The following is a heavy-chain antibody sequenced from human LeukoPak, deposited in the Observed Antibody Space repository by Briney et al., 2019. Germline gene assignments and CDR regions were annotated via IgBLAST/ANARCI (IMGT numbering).Heavy chain of an antibody. Sequence: GASVKVSCKASGYTFTSHGISWVRQAPGQGLEGRGWISAYNGNTNYAQKLQGRGTMTTDTYRRTAYMERRRRRAGDTAGYYCARDRGYYYSSGYYYDAFDIWGQGTMVTVSS. J-gene: IGHJ3*02. CDR1: GYTFTSHG. D-gene: IGHD3-22*01. CDR2: ISAYNGNT. V-gene: IGHV1-18*01. CDR3: ARDRGYYYSSGYYYDAFDI.